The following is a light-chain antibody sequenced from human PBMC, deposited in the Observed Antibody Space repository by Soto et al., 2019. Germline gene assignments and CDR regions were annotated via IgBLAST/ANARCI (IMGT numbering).Light chain of an antibody. J-gene: IGLJ2*01. CDR2: EGT. Sequence: QSALTQPAFVSGSPGQSITISCAGASSNVGGYNLVSWYRQHPDNAPHLLIYEGTKRPSGVSDRFTATKSGNTASLTISGLQAEDEGDYYCSYALSGSHVVFGGGTKLTVL. V-gene: IGLV2-23*01. CDR1: SSNVGGYNL. CDR3: CSYALSGSHVV.